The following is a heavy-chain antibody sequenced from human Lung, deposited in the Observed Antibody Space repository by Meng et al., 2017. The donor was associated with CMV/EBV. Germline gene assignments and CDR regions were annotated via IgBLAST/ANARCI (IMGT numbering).Heavy chain of an antibody. CDR3: ARGNWNYDY. CDR2: IYYSWST. Sequence: LSCTVSGGSISSYYWSWIRQPPGQGLEWIGYIYYSWSTNYNPSLKSRVTISVDTSKTQFSLKLSSVTAADAAVYYCARGNWNYDYLGQGTLVTVSS. V-gene: IGHV4-59*01. CDR1: GGSISSYY. D-gene: IGHD1-7*01. J-gene: IGHJ4*02.